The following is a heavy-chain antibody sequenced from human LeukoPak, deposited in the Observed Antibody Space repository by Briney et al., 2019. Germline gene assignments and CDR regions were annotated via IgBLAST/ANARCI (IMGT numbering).Heavy chain of an antibody. Sequence: GGSLRLPCTASGFSFSGHWMHWACQLPGKGLVWVSRISPTGSTTSYADSVKGRFTVSRDNAKNTLYLQVNNLRAEDTAVYYCARGPNSNWSGLDFWGQGTLLTVSS. V-gene: IGHV3-74*01. CDR2: ISPTGSTT. J-gene: IGHJ4*02. CDR3: ARGPNSNWSGLDF. D-gene: IGHD6-6*01. CDR1: GFSFSGHW.